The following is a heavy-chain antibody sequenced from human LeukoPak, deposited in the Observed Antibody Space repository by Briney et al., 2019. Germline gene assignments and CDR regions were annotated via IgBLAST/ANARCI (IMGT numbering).Heavy chain of an antibody. J-gene: IGHJ6*02. CDR2: VGDST. D-gene: IGHD3-22*01. CDR1: GFTFRSYV. V-gene: IGHV3-23*01. Sequence: GGSLRLSCAASGFTFRSYVMRWVRQAPGKGLEWVSSVGDSTHYAESVKGRFTISRDNSKNTLYLQMNSLRAEDTAVYYCARRTYYYDSGALYYYGMDVWGQGTTVTVSS. CDR3: ARRTYYYDSGALYYYGMDV.